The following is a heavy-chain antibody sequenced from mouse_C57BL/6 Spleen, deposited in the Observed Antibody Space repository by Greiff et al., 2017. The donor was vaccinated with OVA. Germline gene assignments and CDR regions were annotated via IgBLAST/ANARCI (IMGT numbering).Heavy chain of an antibody. D-gene: IGHD1-1*01. CDR1: GYTFTDYY. J-gene: IGHJ2*01. Sequence: EVQLQQSGPALVHPVASLKLSCKASGYTFTDYYMNWVKQSHGKSLEWIGDINPNNGGTSYNQKFKGKATLTVDKSSSTAYMELRSLTSEDSAVYYCARSDTTVVATVDYWGQGTTLTVSS. CDR2: INPNNGGT. CDR3: ARSDTTVVATVDY. V-gene: IGHV1-26*01.